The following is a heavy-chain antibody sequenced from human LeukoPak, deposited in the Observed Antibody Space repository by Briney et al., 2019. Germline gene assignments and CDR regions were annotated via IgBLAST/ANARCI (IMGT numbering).Heavy chain of an antibody. CDR3: ARDRGCSGGSCYRLLSAFDI. CDR2: INWNGGST. J-gene: IGHJ3*02. Sequence: GGSLRLSCAASGFTFDDYGMRWVRQAPGKGLEWVSGINWNGGSTGYADSVKGRFTISRDNAKNSLYLQMNSLRAEDTALYYCARDRGCSGGSCYRLLSAFDIWGQGTMVTVSS. CDR1: GFTFDDYG. D-gene: IGHD2-15*01. V-gene: IGHV3-20*04.